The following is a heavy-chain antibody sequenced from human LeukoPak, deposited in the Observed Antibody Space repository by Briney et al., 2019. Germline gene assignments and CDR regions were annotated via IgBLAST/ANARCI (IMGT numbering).Heavy chain of an antibody. CDR2: ISGSGGST. J-gene: IGHJ6*02. CDR1: GFTFSSYA. V-gene: IGHV3-23*01. Sequence: GGSLRLSCAASGFTFSSYAMSWVRQAPGKGLEWVSAISGSGGSTFYADSVKGRFTIPRDNSKNTLYPQMNSLRGEDTAVYYSCQDYYDSSGYYSYYYYYYGMDVWGQGTTVTVSS. D-gene: IGHD3-22*01. CDR3: CQDYYDSSGYYSYYYYYYGMDV.